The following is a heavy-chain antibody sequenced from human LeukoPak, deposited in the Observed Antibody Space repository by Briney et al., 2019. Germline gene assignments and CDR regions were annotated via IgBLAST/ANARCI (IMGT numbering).Heavy chain of an antibody. CDR2: ISGSGSPT. D-gene: IGHD6-13*01. CDR3: AKGRGSWPSYFDY. J-gene: IGHJ4*02. V-gene: IGHV3-23*01. Sequence: PGGSLRLSCSASGFTFSSYAITWVRQAPGKGLEWVSLISGSGSPTYYADSVKGRFTISRDNSKNTLYLQMNSLRADDTAVYYCAKGRGSWPSYFDYWGQGALVTLSS. CDR1: GFTFSSYA.